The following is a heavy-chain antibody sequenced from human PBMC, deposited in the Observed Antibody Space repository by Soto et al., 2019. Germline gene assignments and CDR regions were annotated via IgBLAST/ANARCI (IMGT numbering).Heavy chain of an antibody. Sequence: QVQLVQSGAEVKKPGSSVKVSCKASGGTFSSYTISWVRQAPGQGLEWMGRIIPILGIANYAQKFQGRVTITADKSTSTAYMELSSLRSEDTAVYYCARAGVPLAVYYYYYGMDVWGQGTTVTVSS. V-gene: IGHV1-69*02. J-gene: IGHJ6*02. CDR1: GGTFSSYT. D-gene: IGHD6-6*01. CDR3: ARAGVPLAVYYYYYGMDV. CDR2: IIPILGIA.